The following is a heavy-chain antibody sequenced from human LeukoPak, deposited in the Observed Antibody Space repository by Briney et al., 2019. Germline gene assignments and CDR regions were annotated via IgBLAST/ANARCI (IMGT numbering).Heavy chain of an antibody. D-gene: IGHD3-3*01. Sequence: SETLSLTCTVSGYSISSDYYWGWVRQPPGKGLEWIGSIYHSGSTYYNPSLKSRVTISVDTSKNQFSLKLSSVTAADTAVYYCATPWSQSPFDYWGQGTLVTVSS. CDR3: ATPWSQSPFDY. CDR2: IYHSGST. J-gene: IGHJ4*02. V-gene: IGHV4-38-2*02. CDR1: GYSISSDYY.